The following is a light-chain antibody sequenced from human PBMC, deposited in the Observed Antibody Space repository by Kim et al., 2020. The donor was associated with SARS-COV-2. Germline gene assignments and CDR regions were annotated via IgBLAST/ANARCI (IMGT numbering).Light chain of an antibody. V-gene: IGLV2-14*03. CDR1: SSDVGGYDY. J-gene: IGLJ3*02. CDR3: SSYTSSSSRV. CDR2: DVT. Sequence: QPASVSGSPGQSITISCAGTSSDVGGYDYVSWYQQHPGKVPKLMIYDVTNRPSGVSNRFSGSKSGNTASLTISGLQAEDEADYYCSSYTSSSSRVFGGGTQLTVL.